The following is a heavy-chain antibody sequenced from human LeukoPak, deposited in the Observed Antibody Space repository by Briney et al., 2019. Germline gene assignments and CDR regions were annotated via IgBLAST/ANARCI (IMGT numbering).Heavy chain of an antibody. CDR1: GFTFGSYA. D-gene: IGHD1-26*01. CDR3: ARSIVGATPFDP. CDR2: ISGSGGST. J-gene: IGHJ5*02. Sequence: GGSLRLSCAASGFTFGSYAMSWVRQAPGKGLEWVSAISGSGGSTYYADSVKGRFTISRDNSKNTLYLQMNSLRAEDTAVYYCARSIVGATPFDPWGQGTLVTVSS. V-gene: IGHV3-23*01.